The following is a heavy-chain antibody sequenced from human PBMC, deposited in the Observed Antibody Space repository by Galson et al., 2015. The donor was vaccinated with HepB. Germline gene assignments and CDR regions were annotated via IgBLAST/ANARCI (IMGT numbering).Heavy chain of an antibody. CDR1: GFSFSNYT. V-gene: IGHV3-30*04. Sequence: SLRLSCAASGFSFSNYTMHWVRQAPGKGLEWVSVISYDGSNKYYADSVKGRLTISRDNSKNTLYLQMNSLRAEDTAVYYCARVGNQLLFYDYYGMDVWGQGTTVTVSS. CDR2: ISYDGSNK. D-gene: IGHD2-2*01. J-gene: IGHJ6*02. CDR3: ARVGNQLLFYDYYGMDV.